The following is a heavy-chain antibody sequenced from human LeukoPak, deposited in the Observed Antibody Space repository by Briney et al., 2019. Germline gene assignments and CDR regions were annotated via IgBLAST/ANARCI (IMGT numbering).Heavy chain of an antibody. CDR3: ARYLVGATSYYFDY. V-gene: IGHV4-30-4*08. D-gene: IGHD1-26*01. Sequence: SQTLSLTCTVSGGSISSGDYYWSWIRQPPGKGLEWIGYIYYSGSTYYNPSLKSRVTISVDTSKNQFSLKLSSETAADTAVYYCARYLVGATSYYFDYWGQGTLVTVSS. J-gene: IGHJ4*02. CDR2: IYYSGST. CDR1: GGSISSGDYY.